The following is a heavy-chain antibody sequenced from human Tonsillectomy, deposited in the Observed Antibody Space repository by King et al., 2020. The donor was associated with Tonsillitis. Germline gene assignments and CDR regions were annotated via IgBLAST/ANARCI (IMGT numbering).Heavy chain of an antibody. V-gene: IGHV3-23*04. CDR1: GFTFSSYA. D-gene: IGHD3-10*01. CDR3: AKVGPGGGYYFEY. J-gene: IGHJ4*02. Sequence: VQLVESGGGLVQPGGSLRLSCAASGFTFSSYAMNWVRQAPGKGLEWVSGISGSGGSTYHADSVKGRFTISRDNSKNTLYLQVNSLRAEDTAVYYCAKVGPGGGYYFEYWGQGTLVTVSS. CDR2: ISGSGGST.